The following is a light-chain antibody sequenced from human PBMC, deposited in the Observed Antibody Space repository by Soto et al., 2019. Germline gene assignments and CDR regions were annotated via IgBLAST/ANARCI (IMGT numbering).Light chain of an antibody. V-gene: IGKV1-9*01. Sequence: DMQVTQCPSSLSATNEDRVTINCRASQGISSYLGWYQQKPGKAPKLLIYGASTLQSGVPSRFSGSGSGTDFTLTISSLQPEDFATYYCQPLNSYPRGTFGGGTNVDIK. CDR3: QPLNSYPRGT. CDR2: GAS. J-gene: IGKJ4*01. CDR1: QGISSY.